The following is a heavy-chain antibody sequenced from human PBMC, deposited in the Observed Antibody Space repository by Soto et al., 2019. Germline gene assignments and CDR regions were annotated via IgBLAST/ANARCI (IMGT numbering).Heavy chain of an antibody. CDR1: RFTFDDYA. D-gene: IGHD3-22*01. J-gene: IGHJ3*01. CDR2: ISWNSAII. Sequence: GGSLRLSCAASRFTFDDYALHWVRQAPGKGLEWVSGISWNSAIISYADSVKGRFSISRDNAKKYVYLQMDSLRPEDTALYYCVKDFGYYYDYAFDVWGQGTMVTVSS. CDR3: VKDFGYYYDYAFDV. V-gene: IGHV3-9*01.